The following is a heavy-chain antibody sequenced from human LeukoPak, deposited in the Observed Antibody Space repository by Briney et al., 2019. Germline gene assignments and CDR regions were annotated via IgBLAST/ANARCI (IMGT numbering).Heavy chain of an antibody. CDR1: GFTFSSYS. Sequence: PGGSLRLSCAASGFTFSSYSMNWARQAPGKGLEWVSSISGSNSYIYYADSMKGRFTISRDNAKNSLYLQMNSLRAEDTAVYYCARGYIGLPLFDYWGQGTLVTVSS. CDR2: ISGSNSYI. V-gene: IGHV3-21*01. CDR3: ARGYIGLPLFDY. J-gene: IGHJ4*02. D-gene: IGHD2-15*01.